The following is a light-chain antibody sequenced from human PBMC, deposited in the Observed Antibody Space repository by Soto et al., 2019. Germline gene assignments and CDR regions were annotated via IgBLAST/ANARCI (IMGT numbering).Light chain of an antibody. CDR1: QSISSY. Sequence: DIQMTQSPSSLSASVGERVTITCRASQSISSYLNWYQQKPGKAPKLLIYAASSLQSGVPSRFSGSGSVIDFTLPISSLQPEDFATYYCQQSYSTPLTFGGGTKVEIK. J-gene: IGKJ4*01. CDR3: QQSYSTPLT. V-gene: IGKV1-39*01. CDR2: AAS.